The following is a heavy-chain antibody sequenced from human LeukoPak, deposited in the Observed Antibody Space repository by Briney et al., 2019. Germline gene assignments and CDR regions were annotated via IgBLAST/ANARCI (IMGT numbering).Heavy chain of an antibody. V-gene: IGHV4-59*01. J-gene: IGHJ3*02. CDR2: IYYSGST. CDR1: GGSISSYY. Sequence: SETLSLTCTVSGGSISSYYWSWIRQPPGKGLEWIGYIYYSGSTNYNPSLKSRVTISVDTSKNQFSLKLSSVTAADTAVYYCAASYPPTYYYDSSGYAVAFDIWGQETMVTVSS. D-gene: IGHD3-22*01. CDR3: AASYPPTYYYDSSGYAVAFDI.